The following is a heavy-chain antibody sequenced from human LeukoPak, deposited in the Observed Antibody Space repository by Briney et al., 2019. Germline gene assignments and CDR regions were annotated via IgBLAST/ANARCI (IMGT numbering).Heavy chain of an antibody. V-gene: IGHV3-9*01. J-gene: IGHJ5*02. D-gene: IGHD6-13*01. CDR2: ISWNSGSI. CDR3: AKDGRRHAAADNWFDP. Sequence: GRSLRLSCAASGFTFDDYAMHWVRQAPGKGLEWVSGISWNSGSIGYADSVKGRFTISRDNAKNSLYLQMNSLRAEDTALYYCAKDGRRHAAADNWFDPWGQGTLVTVSS. CDR1: GFTFDDYA.